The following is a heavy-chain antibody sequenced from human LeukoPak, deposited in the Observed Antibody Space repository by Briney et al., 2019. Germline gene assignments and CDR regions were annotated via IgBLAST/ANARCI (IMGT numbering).Heavy chain of an antibody. CDR1: GITFSSYA. Sequence: PGGSLRLSCAASGITFSSYAMSWVRQTPGKGPEWVSSISGSGGRTYYADSVKGRFTISRDNSKNTLYLQMNSLRAEDTAVYYCTKGPYYYDSSGYSRRWFDPWRQGTLVTVSS. CDR2: ISGSGGRT. V-gene: IGHV3-23*01. CDR3: TKGPYYYDSSGYSRRWFDP. J-gene: IGHJ5*02. D-gene: IGHD3-22*01.